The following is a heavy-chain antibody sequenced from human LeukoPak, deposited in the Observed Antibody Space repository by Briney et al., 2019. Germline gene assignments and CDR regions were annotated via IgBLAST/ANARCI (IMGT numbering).Heavy chain of an antibody. D-gene: IGHD1-1*01. J-gene: IGHJ4*02. CDR2: INPNSGNT. V-gene: IGHV1-2*02. CDR1: GYIFTGYW. CDR3: AREMRPATTTLVAY. Sequence: ASVQVSCKTSGYIFTGYWIHWVRQAPGQGLEWMGFINPNSGNTNYAQKFQGRVTMTRDMSISTAYLELSSLTSDDTAVYYCAREMRPATTTLVAYWGQVTLVTVSS.